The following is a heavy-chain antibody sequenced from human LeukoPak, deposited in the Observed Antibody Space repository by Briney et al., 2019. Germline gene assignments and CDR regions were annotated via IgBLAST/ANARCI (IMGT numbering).Heavy chain of an antibody. D-gene: IGHD3-22*01. J-gene: IGHJ4*02. CDR2: ISSSGSTI. CDR3: ARMTYYYDSSGYSHFDY. V-gene: IGHV3-48*03. CDR1: GFTFSSYE. Sequence: GGSLRLSCAASGFTFSSYEMNWVRQAPGKGLEWVSYISSSGSTIYHADSVKGRFTISRDNAENSLYLQMNSLRAEDTAVYYCARMTYYYDSSGYSHFDYWGQGTLVTVSS.